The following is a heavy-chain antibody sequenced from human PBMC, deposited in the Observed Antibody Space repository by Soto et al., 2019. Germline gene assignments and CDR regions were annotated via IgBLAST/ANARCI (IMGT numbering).Heavy chain of an antibody. Sequence: EVQLLESGGGLVQPGGSLRLSCAASGFTFSSYTMSWVRQAPGKGLEWVLSISASGVNTHYADSVKGRFTISRANSKNTVYLYMNSLRAEDTAVYYCAKYCSGGSCYGDYWGQGTLVTVSS. CDR1: GFTFSSYT. V-gene: IGHV3-23*01. J-gene: IGHJ4*02. CDR2: ISASGVNT. CDR3: AKYCSGGSCYGDY. D-gene: IGHD2-15*01.